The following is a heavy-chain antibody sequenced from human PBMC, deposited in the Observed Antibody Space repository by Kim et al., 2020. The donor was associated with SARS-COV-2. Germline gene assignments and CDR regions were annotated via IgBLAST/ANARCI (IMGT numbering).Heavy chain of an antibody. Sequence: SETLSLTCTVSGGSISSSSYYWGWIRQPPGKGLEWIGSIYYSGSTYYNPSLKSRVTISVDTSKNQFSLKLSSVTAADTAVYYCARHSPQQQLRSNWFDPWGQGTLVTVSS. CDR2: IYYSGST. CDR1: GGSISSSSYY. V-gene: IGHV4-39*01. CDR3: ARHSPQQQLRSNWFDP. D-gene: IGHD6-13*01. J-gene: IGHJ5*02.